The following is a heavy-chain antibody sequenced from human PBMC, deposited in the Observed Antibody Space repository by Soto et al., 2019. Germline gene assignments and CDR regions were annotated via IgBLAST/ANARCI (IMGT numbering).Heavy chain of an antibody. Sequence: EVQLVESGGGLVKPGGSLRLSCAASGFNFTYAWMNWVRQAPGKGLEWVGRIKDKTDGGTADYAAPVKGRFAISRDDSKNTLYLQMNSLKIEDSAVYYCSAGMPVDYWGLGTRVTVSS. CDR2: IKDKTDGGTA. CDR1: GFNFTYAW. V-gene: IGHV3-15*07. J-gene: IGHJ4*02. D-gene: IGHD2-2*01. CDR3: SAGMPVDY.